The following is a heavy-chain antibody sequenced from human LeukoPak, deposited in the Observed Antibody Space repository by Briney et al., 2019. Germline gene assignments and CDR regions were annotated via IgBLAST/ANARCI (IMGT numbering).Heavy chain of an antibody. J-gene: IGHJ4*02. V-gene: IGHV4-39*01. CDR1: GRSISSSSYY. Sequence: SETLSLTCTVSGRSISSSSYYWGWIRQPPGKGLEWIGSIYYSGSTYYNPSLKSRVTISVDTSKNQFSLKLSSVTAADTAVYYCASRRDDSSGWFSIAYWGQGTLVTVSS. D-gene: IGHD6-19*01. CDR3: ASRRDDSSGWFSIAY. CDR2: IYYSGST.